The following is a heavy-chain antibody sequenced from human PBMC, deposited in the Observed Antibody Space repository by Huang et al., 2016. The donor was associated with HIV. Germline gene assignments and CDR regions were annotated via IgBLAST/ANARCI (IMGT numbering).Heavy chain of an antibody. D-gene: IGHD3-16*02. CDR2: IYYSGST. Sequence: QLQLQESGPGLVKPSETLSLTCSVSGGSISSSSYYWGWIRQPPGKGLEGIGSIYYSGSTYDAPSLKSRVTISVDTSKNQFSLKLSSVTAADTAVYYCARHGAFGGVIGDYWGQGTLVTVSS. J-gene: IGHJ4*02. CDR1: GGSISSSSYY. V-gene: IGHV4-39*01. CDR3: ARHGAFGGVIGDY.